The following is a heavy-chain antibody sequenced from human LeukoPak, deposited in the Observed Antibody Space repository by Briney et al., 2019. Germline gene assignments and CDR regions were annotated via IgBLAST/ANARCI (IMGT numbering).Heavy chain of an antibody. CDR3: AKGVSSVVYALNWFDP. J-gene: IGHJ5*02. D-gene: IGHD2-8*02. CDR1: GFTFSSYW. V-gene: IGHV3-23*01. CDR2: ISGSGGST. Sequence: PGGSLRLSCAASGFTFSSYWMSWVRQAPGKGLEWVSAISGSGGSTYYADSVKGRFTISRDNSKNTLYLQMNSLRAEDTAVYYCAKGVSSVVYALNWFDPWGQGTLVTVSS.